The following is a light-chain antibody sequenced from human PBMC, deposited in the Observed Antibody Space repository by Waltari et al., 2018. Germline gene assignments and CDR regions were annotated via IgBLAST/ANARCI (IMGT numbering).Light chain of an antibody. CDR1: SRDVGGHNY. J-gene: IGLJ1*01. CDR2: DVT. CDR3: SSYTSSSTQYV. Sequence: QSALTQPASVSASPGQSITIPCTGTSRDVGGHNYVSWYQQHPGKAPKLMIYDVTYRPSGGSNRFSGSKSGNTASLTISGLQAEDEADYYCSSYTSSSTQYVFGSGTKVTVL. V-gene: IGLV2-14*03.